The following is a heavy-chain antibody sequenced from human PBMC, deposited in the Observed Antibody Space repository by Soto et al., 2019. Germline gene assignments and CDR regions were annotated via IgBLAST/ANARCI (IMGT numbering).Heavy chain of an antibody. J-gene: IGHJ6*02. CDR3: ARGSYGSGSKYGMDV. CDR2: INHSGST. D-gene: IGHD3-10*01. CDR1: GGSFSGNY. V-gene: IGHV4-34*01. Sequence: SSETLSLTCAVYGGSFSGNYWSWIRQPPGKGLEWIGEINHSGSTNYKPSLKSRVTISVDTSKNQFSLKLSSVTAADTAVYYCARGSYGSGSKYGMDVWGQGTTVTVS.